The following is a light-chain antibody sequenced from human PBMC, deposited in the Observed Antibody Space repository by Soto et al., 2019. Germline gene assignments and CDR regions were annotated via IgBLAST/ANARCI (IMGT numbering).Light chain of an antibody. CDR2: EVS. V-gene: IGLV2-14*01. CDR3: SSYTSTNTLL. J-gene: IGLJ1*01. CDR1: SSDVGVYNH. Sequence: QAVVTQPASVSGSPGQSITISCTGTSSDVGVYNHVSWYQQFPGKAPKLLIYEVSNRPSGVDNRFSGSKSGNTASLTISGLQTEDEADYYCSSYTSTNTLLFGPGTKLTVL.